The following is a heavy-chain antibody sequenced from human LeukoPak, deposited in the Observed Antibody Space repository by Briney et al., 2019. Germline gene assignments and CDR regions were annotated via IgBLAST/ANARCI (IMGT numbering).Heavy chain of an antibody. CDR2: TSGSGHNT. Sequence: PGGSLRPSCAASGFTFANYAITWIRQAPGKGLEWVSSTSGSGHNTYYADSVQGRFTISRDNSKNTLFLQMNSLRADDTAVYHCAKDPNGDYVGAFDMWGQGTMVTVSS. D-gene: IGHD4-17*01. CDR1: GFTFANYA. V-gene: IGHV3-23*01. CDR3: AKDPNGDYVGAFDM. J-gene: IGHJ3*02.